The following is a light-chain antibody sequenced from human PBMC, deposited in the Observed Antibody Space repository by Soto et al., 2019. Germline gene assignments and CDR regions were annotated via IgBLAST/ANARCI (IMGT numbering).Light chain of an antibody. J-gene: IGKJ4*01. CDR1: QTIDSW. Sequence: DILMTQSPSTLSASVGDIVTITCRASQTIDSWVAWFQQKPGKAPKLLIYKTSSLESGVQSRSIGSRSGTEYTLTISGLQPDDFASYYCQQYNTYFSLTFGGGTKVDIK. CDR2: KTS. CDR3: QQYNTYFSLT. V-gene: IGKV1-5*03.